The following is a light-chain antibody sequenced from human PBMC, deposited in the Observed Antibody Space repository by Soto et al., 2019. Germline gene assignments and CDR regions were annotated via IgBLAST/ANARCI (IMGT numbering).Light chain of an antibody. J-gene: IGLJ1*01. V-gene: IGLV2-18*02. CDR1: SSDVDSYNR. CDR2: EVT. Sequence: QSVPTQPRSVSGSPGQSVTISCTGTSSDVDSYNRVSWYQQPPGTAPKLMIYEVTNRPSGVPDRFSGSKSGNTASLTISGLQAEDEADYYCCSYAGSHTWVFGTGTKLTV. CDR3: CSYAGSHTWV.